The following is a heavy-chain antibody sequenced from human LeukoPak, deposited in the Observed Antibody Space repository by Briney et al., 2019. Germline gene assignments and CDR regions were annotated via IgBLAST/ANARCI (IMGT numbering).Heavy chain of an antibody. CDR3: ARDNGGAYYFDTSAYYHNDAFDI. J-gene: IGHJ3*02. V-gene: IGHV1-18*01. Sequence: ASVKVSCKASGYTFTSFGISWLRQAPGQGLEWMGWISARNGNINYAQKFQGRVTMTTDTSTSTAYMELRSLSSDDPAVYYCARDNGGAYYFDTSAYYHNDAFDIWGQGTMVTVSS. D-gene: IGHD3-22*01. CDR2: ISARNGNI. CDR1: GYTFTSFG.